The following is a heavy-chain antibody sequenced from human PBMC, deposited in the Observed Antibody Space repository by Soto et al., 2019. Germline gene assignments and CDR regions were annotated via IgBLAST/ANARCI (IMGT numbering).Heavy chain of an antibody. V-gene: IGHV3-30-3*01. CDR1: GFTFSSYA. Sequence: GGSLRLSCAASGFTFSSYAMHWVRQAPGKGLEWVAVISYDGSNKYYADSVKGRFTISRDNSKNTLYLQMNSLRAEDTAVYYCARGVDTAMVRFYFDYWGQGTLVTVSA. D-gene: IGHD5-18*01. J-gene: IGHJ4*02. CDR3: ARGVDTAMVRFYFDY. CDR2: ISYDGSNK.